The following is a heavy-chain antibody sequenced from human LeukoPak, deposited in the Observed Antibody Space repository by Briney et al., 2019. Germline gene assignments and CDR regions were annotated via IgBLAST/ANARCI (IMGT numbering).Heavy chain of an antibody. CDR2: IYYSGNT. CDR3: ARDLSPHGFDP. Sequence: SETLSLTCTVSGGSINSGDYYWSWIRQPPGTGLEWIGYIYYSGNTYYNPSLKSRVTISLDTSKNQFSLKLSSVTAADTAVYYCARDLSPHGFDPWGQGTPVTVSS. CDR1: GGSINSGDYY. V-gene: IGHV4-30-4*01. J-gene: IGHJ5*02.